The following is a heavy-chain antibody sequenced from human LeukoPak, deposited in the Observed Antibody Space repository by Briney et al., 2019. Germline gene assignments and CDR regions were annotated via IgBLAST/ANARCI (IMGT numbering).Heavy chain of an antibody. D-gene: IGHD1-26*01. CDR3: AREGGEWELLRTFDY. J-gene: IGHJ4*02. Sequence: PGGSLRLSCAASGFTFSSYEMNWVRQAPGKGLEWVLYISSSGSTIYYTDSVKGRFTIPRDNAKNSLYLQMNSLRAEDTAVDYCAREGGEWELLRTFDYWGQGTLVTVSS. V-gene: IGHV3-48*03. CDR2: ISSSGSTI. CDR1: GFTFSSYE.